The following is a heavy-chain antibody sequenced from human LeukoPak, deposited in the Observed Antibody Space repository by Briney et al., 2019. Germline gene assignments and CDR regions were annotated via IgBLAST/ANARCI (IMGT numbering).Heavy chain of an antibody. D-gene: IGHD2-15*01. CDR2: INHGGGT. J-gene: IGHJ3*02. Sequence: PSETLSLTCAVYGGSFSGYYWSWIRQPPGKGLEWIGEINHGGGTKYNPSLKSRVTISVDTSKNQFSLKLSSVTAADTAVYYCARDLSGCSGGSCYPGSFDIWGQGTMVTVSS. CDR3: ARDLSGCSGGSCYPGSFDI. V-gene: IGHV4-34*01. CDR1: GGSFSGYY.